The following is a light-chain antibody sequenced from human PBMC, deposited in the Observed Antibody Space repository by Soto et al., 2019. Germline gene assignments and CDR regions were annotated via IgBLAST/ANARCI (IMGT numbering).Light chain of an antibody. CDR3: AAWDDSLNEGV. J-gene: IGLJ1*01. Sequence: QSVLTQPPSVSAAPGQRVSISCSGSSSNIGSNTVNWYQQLPGTAPKLLIYSNNQRPSGVPDRFSGSKSGTSASLAISGLQSEDEADYYCAAWDDSLNEGVFGTGTKVTVL. CDR1: SSNIGSNT. CDR2: SNN. V-gene: IGLV1-44*01.